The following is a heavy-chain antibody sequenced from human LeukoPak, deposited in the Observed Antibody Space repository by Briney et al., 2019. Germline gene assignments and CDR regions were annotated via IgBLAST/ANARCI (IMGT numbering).Heavy chain of an antibody. D-gene: IGHD6-13*01. J-gene: IGHJ4*02. CDR1: GFTFSSYA. CDR2: ISYDGSNK. CDR3: AKARGVAAPPLDY. V-gene: IGHV3-30-3*01. Sequence: PGGSLRLSCAASGFTFSSYAMHWVRQAPGKGLEWVAVISYDGSNKYYADSVKGRFTISRDNSKNTLYLQMNSLRAEDTAVYYCAKARGVAAPPLDYWGQGTLVTVSS.